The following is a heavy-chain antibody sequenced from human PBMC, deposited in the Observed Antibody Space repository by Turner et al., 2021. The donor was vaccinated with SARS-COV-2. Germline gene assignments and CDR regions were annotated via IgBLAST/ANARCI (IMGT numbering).Heavy chain of an antibody. D-gene: IGHD3-10*01. CDR3: ARLVRRAEYYFDY. Sequence: QLQLQESGPGLVKPSETLSLTCTVSGGSIRSRSYYWGWIRQPTGKGLDWIGSNYYSWSNYYNPSLKSRVTISVDTSKNQFSLKLSSVTAADTAVYYCARLVRRAEYYFDYWGQGTLVTVSS. J-gene: IGHJ4*02. CDR1: GGSIRSRSYY. V-gene: IGHV4-39*01. CDR2: NYYSWSN.